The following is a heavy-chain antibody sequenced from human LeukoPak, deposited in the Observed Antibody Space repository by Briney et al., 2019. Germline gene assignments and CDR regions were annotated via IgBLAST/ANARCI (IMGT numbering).Heavy chain of an antibody. D-gene: IGHD1-26*01. CDR3: ARDTGGSYYGYFDY. Sequence: ASVKVSCKASGYTFTGYYMHWVRQAPGQGLEWMGWINPNSGGTNYARKFQGRVTMTRDTSISTAYMELSRLRSDDTAVYYCARDTGGSYYGYFDYWGQGTLVTVSS. J-gene: IGHJ4*02. V-gene: IGHV1-2*02. CDR2: INPNSGGT. CDR1: GYTFTGYY.